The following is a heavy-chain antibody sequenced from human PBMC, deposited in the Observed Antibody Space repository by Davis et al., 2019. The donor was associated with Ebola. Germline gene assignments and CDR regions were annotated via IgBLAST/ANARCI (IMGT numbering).Heavy chain of an antibody. J-gene: IGHJ6*02. CDR3: ARHPPGYVMDV. CDR2: INHSGST. D-gene: IGHD1-14*01. Sequence: MPSETLSLTCAVYGGSFSGYYWSWIRQPPGKGLEWIGEINHSGSTNYNPSLKSRVTISVDTSKNQFSLKLNSVTAADTAVYYCARHPPGYVMDVWGQGTTVTVSS. V-gene: IGHV4-34*01. CDR1: GGSFSGYY.